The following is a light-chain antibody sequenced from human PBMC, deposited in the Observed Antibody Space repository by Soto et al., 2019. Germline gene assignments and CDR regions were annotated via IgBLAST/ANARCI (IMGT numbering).Light chain of an antibody. CDR3: QQYNNWPPWT. CDR2: GAS. CDR1: QSVSSN. V-gene: IGKV3-15*01. J-gene: IGKJ1*01. Sequence: EIVMTQSPATLSVSPGERATLSCRASQSVSSNLAWYQQKAGQAPRLLIYGASTRATGIPARFSGSGSGTEFNLTISSVQSEDFAVYCCQQYNNWPPWTFGQGTKVEIK.